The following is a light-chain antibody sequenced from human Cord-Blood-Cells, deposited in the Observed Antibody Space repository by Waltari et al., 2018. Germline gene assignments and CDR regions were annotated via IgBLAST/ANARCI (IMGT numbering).Light chain of an antibody. CDR2: GAS. CDR3: QQYNNWLT. Sequence: EIVMTPAPATLSVSTGERANLSCRASQSVSSNVAWYQQKPGQTPRLLIYGASTRATGIPARFSGSGSGTEFTLTISSLQSEHFAVYYCQQYNNWLTFGQGTKLEIK. V-gene: IGKV3-15*01. CDR1: QSVSSN. J-gene: IGKJ2*01.